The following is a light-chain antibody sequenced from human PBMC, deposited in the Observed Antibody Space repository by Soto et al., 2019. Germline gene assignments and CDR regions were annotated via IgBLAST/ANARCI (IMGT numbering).Light chain of an antibody. CDR1: SSDVGGYNF. Sequence: QSALTQPASVSGSPGQSITISCTGTSSDVGGYNFVSWYQQHPGKAPKLMIYEVSNRPSGVSNRFSGSKSGNTASLTISGLQAVDEADYYCASYTNSGTLEVFGGGTKLTVL. CDR3: ASYTNSGTLEV. V-gene: IGLV2-14*01. J-gene: IGLJ3*02. CDR2: EVS.